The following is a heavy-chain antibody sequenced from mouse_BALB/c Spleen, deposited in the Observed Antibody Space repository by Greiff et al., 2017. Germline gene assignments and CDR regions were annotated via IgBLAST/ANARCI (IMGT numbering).Heavy chain of an antibody. D-gene: IGHD2-1*01. CDR2: ISSGGST. CDR1: GFTFSSYA. J-gene: IGHJ1*01. Sequence: EVQVVESGGGLVKPGGSLKLSCAASGFTFSSYAMSWVRQTPEKRLEWVASISSGGSTYYPDSVKGRFTISRDNARNILYLQMSSLRSEDTAMYYCARGYYGNYLSYWYFDVWGAGTTVTVSS. CDR3: ARGYYGNYLSYWYFDV. V-gene: IGHV5-6-5*01.